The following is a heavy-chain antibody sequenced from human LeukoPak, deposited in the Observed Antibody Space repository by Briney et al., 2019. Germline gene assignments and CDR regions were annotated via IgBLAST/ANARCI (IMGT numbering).Heavy chain of an antibody. D-gene: IGHD2/OR15-2a*01. CDR1: GYTFTDYY. J-gene: IGHJ5*01. CDR2: INPNSGGT. CDR3: ARFSMGGQQFDS. Sequence: GASVKVSCKASGYTFTDYYIHWVRQAPGQGLEWMGWINPNSGGTKSAQKFQGRVAMTRDTSISTAYMELSRLTSDDTAVYFCARFSMGGQQFDSWGPGTLVTVSP. V-gene: IGHV1-2*02.